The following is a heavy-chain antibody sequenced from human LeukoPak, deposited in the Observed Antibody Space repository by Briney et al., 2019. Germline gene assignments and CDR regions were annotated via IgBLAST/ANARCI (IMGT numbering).Heavy chain of an antibody. CDR1: GFTFSSYA. D-gene: IGHD3-9*01. CDR2: ISGSGGST. Sequence: GGSLRLSCAASGFTFSSYAMSWVRQAPGKGLEWVSAISGSGGSTYYADSVKGRFTISRDNFKNTLYLQMNSLRVEDTAVYYCAKAGVLRYFDWSHDYWGQGTLVTVSS. CDR3: AKAGVLRYFDWSHDY. J-gene: IGHJ4*02. V-gene: IGHV3-23*01.